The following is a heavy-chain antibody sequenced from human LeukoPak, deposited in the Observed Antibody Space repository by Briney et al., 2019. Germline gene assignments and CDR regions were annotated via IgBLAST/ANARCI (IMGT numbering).Heavy chain of an antibody. J-gene: IGHJ2*01. D-gene: IGHD2/OR15-2a*01. Sequence: ASMKVSCKASGYTFINYGFTWVRQAPGQGLEWMGWISACNGNTNYLQKFQGRVTMTTDTSTNKAYMELRSLRSDDTAVYYCARVSTNSRVAGYDPQWYFDLWGRGTLVTVSS. CDR3: ARVSTNSRVAGYDPQWYFDL. CDR1: GYTFINYG. V-gene: IGHV1-18*01. CDR2: ISACNGNT.